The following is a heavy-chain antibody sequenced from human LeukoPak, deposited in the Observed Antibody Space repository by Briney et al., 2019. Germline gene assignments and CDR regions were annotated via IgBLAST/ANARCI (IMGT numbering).Heavy chain of an antibody. CDR3: TRRYGGHSGWTGYHDS. Sequence: GGSLRLSCVASGFSFSAYIMHWVRQAPGKGLEYVSAIRSDGSSTFYPNSVKGRFTISRDNSKSTLYLQMGSLRAEDTAVYYCTRRYGGHSGWTGYHDSWGQGTLVTVSS. D-gene: IGHD6-19*01. V-gene: IGHV3-64*01. J-gene: IGHJ4*02. CDR2: IRSDGSST. CDR1: GFSFSAYI.